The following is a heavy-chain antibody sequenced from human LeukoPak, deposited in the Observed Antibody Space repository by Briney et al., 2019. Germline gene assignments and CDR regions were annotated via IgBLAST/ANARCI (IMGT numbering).Heavy chain of an antibody. CDR1: GFIFDDYG. J-gene: IGHJ1*01. CDR2: INWIGDTT. CDR3: ATNPPGRTYLQD. V-gene: IGHV3-20*04. Sequence: GGSLRLSCAASGFIFDDYGMTWVRQVPGKGLEWIAEINWIGDTTRYGDSVKGRFTISRDNAKNSLDLQINSLRVEDTAFYYCATNPPGRTYLQDWGQGTLVTVSS. D-gene: IGHD1-1*01.